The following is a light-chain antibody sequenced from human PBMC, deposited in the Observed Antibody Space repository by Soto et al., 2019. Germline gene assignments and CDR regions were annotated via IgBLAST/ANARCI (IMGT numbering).Light chain of an antibody. J-gene: IGKJ5*01. CDR1: RSVRSY. CDR2: DAS. V-gene: IGKV3-11*01. Sequence: EIVLTQSPATLSLYTGERATLSCRASRSVRSYLAWYQQKPGQAPRLLIYDASNRAAGIPARFSGSGSETDFTLTISNLEPEDFAVYYCQQRYAWPPITFGQGTRLEIK. CDR3: QQRYAWPPIT.